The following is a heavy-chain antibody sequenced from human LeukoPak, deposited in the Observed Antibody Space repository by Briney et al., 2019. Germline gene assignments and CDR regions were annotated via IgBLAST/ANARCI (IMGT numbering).Heavy chain of an antibody. CDR1: GFTVSSNY. D-gene: IGHD2-2*01. CDR2: IYSGGST. V-gene: IGHV3-53*01. J-gene: IGHJ5*02. CDR3: ARTVVVPAAGNWFDP. Sequence: GGSLRLSCAASGFTVSSNYMSWVRQAPGKGLEWVSVIYSGGSTYYADSVKGRFTISRDNSKNTLYLQMNSLRAEDTAVYYCARTVVVPAAGNWFDPWGQGTLVTVSS.